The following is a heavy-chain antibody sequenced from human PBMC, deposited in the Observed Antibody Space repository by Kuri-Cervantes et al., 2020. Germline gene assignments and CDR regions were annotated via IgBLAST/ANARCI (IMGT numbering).Heavy chain of an antibody. D-gene: IGHD6-13*01. CDR3: ARGVSFEAAGP. CDR2: INPSGGST. CDR1: GGTFNNHA. Sequence: ASVKVSCKASGGTFNNHAISWVRQAPGQGLEWMGIINPSGGSTSYAQKFQGRVTTTRDTSTSTVYMELSSLRSEDTAVYYCARGVSFEAAGPWGQGTLVTVSS. J-gene: IGHJ5*02. V-gene: IGHV1-46*02.